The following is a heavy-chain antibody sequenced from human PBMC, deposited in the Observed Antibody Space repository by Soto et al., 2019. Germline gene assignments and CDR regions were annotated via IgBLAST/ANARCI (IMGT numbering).Heavy chain of an antibody. CDR1: GDSVSSNSAA. V-gene: IGHV6-1*01. CDR3: ASPVAGASGVDY. Sequence: QVQLQQSGPGLVKPSQTLSLTCAISGDSVSSNSAAWNWIRQSPSRGLEWLGRTYYRSKWYNDYALFVKSKITITPDTSKNHFSLRLTSVSPEDTAVYYWASPVAGASGVDYWGRGPLVPVSS. J-gene: IGHJ4*02. CDR2: TYYRSKWYN. D-gene: IGHD6-19*01.